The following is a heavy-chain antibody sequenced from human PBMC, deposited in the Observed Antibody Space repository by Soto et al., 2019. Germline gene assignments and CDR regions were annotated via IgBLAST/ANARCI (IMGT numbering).Heavy chain of an antibody. Sequence: SETLSLTCTVSGGSISSGGYYWSWIRQHPGKGLEWIGYIYYSGFTYYTPSLKSRVTMSVDTSKNQFSLKLSSVTAADTAVYYCARSKRYSGYPRGYWFDPWGQGTLVTVSS. D-gene: IGHD5-12*01. J-gene: IGHJ5*02. V-gene: IGHV4-31*03. CDR2: IYYSGFT. CDR3: ARSKRYSGYPRGYWFDP. CDR1: GGSISSGGYY.